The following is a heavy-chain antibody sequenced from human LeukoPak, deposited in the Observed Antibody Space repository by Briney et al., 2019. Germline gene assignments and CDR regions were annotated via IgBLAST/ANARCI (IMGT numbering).Heavy chain of an antibody. D-gene: IGHD3-22*01. Sequence: SETLSLTCAVYGGSFSGYYWSWIRQPPGKGLEWIGEVNHSGSTDYNSSLKSRVTISVDTSKNQFSLNLSSVTAADTAVYYCARAYYYDRSGYRPLSVLYPRPFDYWGQGTLVTVSS. V-gene: IGHV4-34*01. J-gene: IGHJ4*02. CDR3: ARAYYYDRSGYRPLSVLYPRPFDY. CDR2: VNHSGST. CDR1: GGSFSGYY.